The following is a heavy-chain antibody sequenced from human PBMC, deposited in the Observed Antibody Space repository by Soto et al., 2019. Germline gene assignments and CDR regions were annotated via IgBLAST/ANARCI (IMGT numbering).Heavy chain of an antibody. D-gene: IGHD6-6*01. CDR2: ISSSSSYT. CDR1: GFTFSDYY. J-gene: IGHJ4*02. V-gene: IGHV3-11*06. CDR3: ARDLVGEQLEFNY. Sequence: GGSLRLSCAGSGFTFSDYYMSWIRQAPGKGLEWVSYISSSSSYTNYADSVKGRFTISRDNAKNSLYLQMNSLRAEDTAVYYCARDLVGEQLEFNYWGQGTLVTVSS.